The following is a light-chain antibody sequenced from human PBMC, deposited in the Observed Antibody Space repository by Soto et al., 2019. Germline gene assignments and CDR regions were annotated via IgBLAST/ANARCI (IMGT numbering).Light chain of an antibody. J-gene: IGLJ3*02. CDR1: SGHSTYA. Sequence: QLVLTQSPSASASLGASVKLTCTLSSGHSTYAIAWHQQQPEKGPRYLMKLDSDGSHSKGDGIPDRFSGSSSGAERYLTISRLQSEDEADYYCQTWATGPDGVFGGGTKLTVL. V-gene: IGLV4-69*01. CDR2: LDSDGSH. CDR3: QTWATGPDGV.